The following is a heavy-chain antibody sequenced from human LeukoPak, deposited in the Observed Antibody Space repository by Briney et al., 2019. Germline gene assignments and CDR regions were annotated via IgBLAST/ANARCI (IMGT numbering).Heavy chain of an antibody. CDR1: GYSFTSYW. V-gene: IGHV5-51*01. CDR3: ARGRRSGGSQDY. D-gene: IGHD2-15*01. J-gene: IGHJ4*02. Sequence: PGESLKISCKGSGYSFTSYWIGWVRQMPGKGLEWMGIIYPGDSDTRYSPSFQGQVTISADKSISTAYLQMNSLRAEDTAVYYCARGRRSGGSQDYWGQGTLVTVSS. CDR2: IYPGDSDT.